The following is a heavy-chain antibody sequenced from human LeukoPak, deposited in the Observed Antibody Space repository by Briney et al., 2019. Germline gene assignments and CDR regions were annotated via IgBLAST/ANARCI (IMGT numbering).Heavy chain of an antibody. CDR1: GGPFSGYY. V-gene: IGHV4-34*01. J-gene: IGHJ4*02. Sequence: PSETLSLTCAVYGGPFSGYYWSWIRQPPGKGLEWIGEINHSGSTNYNPSLKSRVTISVDTSKNQFSLKLSSVTAADTAVYYCARGGIFGVVKKIKNYFDYWGQGTLVTVSS. D-gene: IGHD3-3*01. CDR2: INHSGST. CDR3: ARGGIFGVVKKIKNYFDY.